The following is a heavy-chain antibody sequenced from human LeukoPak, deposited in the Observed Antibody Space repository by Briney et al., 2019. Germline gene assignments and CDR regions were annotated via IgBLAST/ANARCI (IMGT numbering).Heavy chain of an antibody. CDR1: ASSFSNYG. CDR3: ASTDLNHTILSGYFES. CDR2: LSNDATNK. V-gene: IGHV3-30*03. Sequence: GGSLTPSCTASASSFSNYGTHWVRQAPVKGLEWVAVLSNDATNKYYADSVKGRFTISRDNCKNTLYVQMNRLRAADTAVYYCASTDLNHTILSGYFESWGQGTLLTVSS. D-gene: IGHD3-9*01. J-gene: IGHJ4*02.